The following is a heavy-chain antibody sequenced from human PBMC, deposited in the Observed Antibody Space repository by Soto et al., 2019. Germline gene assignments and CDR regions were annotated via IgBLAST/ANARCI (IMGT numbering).Heavy chain of an antibody. Sequence: EVQLLESGGGLVQPGGSLRLSCAAPGFTFSNYAMTWVRQAPGKGLEWVSVITGSGGGTYFVDSVKGRFTISRDNSKNTVYLQMNSLRAEDTAVYYCAKRPLTAAGFDYWGQGTLVTVSS. V-gene: IGHV3-23*01. CDR1: GFTFSNYA. CDR3: AKRPLTAAGFDY. CDR2: ITGSGGGT. D-gene: IGHD6-13*01. J-gene: IGHJ4*02.